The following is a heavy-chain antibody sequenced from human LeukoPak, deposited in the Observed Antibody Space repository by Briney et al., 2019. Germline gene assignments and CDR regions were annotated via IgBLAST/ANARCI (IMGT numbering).Heavy chain of an antibody. CDR1: GYTFTGYY. Sequence: ASVKVSCKASGYTFTGYYMHWVRQAPGQGLEWMGWINPNSGGTNYAQKFQGRVTMTRDTSTSTAYMELSRLRSDDTAVYYCARGRSKAYYYDSSGYDSVDYWGQGTLVTVSS. CDR3: ARGRSKAYYYDSSGYDSVDY. J-gene: IGHJ4*02. D-gene: IGHD3-22*01. V-gene: IGHV1-2*02. CDR2: INPNSGGT.